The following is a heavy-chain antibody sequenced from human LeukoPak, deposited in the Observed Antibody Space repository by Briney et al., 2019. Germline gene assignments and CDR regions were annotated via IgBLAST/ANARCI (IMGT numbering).Heavy chain of an antibody. Sequence: GGSLRLSCAASGFTVSSNYMSWVRQAPGKGLEWVSVIYSGGSTYYADSVKGRFTISRDNSKNTLYLQMNSLRAEDTAVYYCARDLDTGPFDYWGKGTLVTVSS. J-gene: IGHJ4*02. D-gene: IGHD5-18*01. CDR2: IYSGGST. V-gene: IGHV3-66*01. CDR3: ARDLDTGPFDY. CDR1: GFTVSSNY.